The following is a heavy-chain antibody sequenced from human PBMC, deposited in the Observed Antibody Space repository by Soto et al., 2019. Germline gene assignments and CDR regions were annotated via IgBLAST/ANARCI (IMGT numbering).Heavy chain of an antibody. D-gene: IGHD3-22*01. CDR3: ARVTMTIEAFDI. V-gene: IGHV1-18*01. CDR1: GYTFTSYG. J-gene: IGHJ3*02. Sequence: ASVKVSCKASGYTFTSYGISWVRQAPGQGLEWMGWTSAYNGNTNYAQKLQGRVTMTTDTSTSTAYMELRSLRSDDTAVYYCARVTMTIEAFDIWGQGTMVTVSS. CDR2: TSAYNGNT.